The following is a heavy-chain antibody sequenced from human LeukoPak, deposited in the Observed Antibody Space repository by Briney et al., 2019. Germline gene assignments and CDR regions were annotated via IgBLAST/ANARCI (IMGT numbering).Heavy chain of an antibody. D-gene: IGHD3-3*01. J-gene: IGHJ4*02. CDR3: ARAFWGGYSPCDY. Sequence: GGPLRLSCVASGFTFSSYGMHWVRQAPGKGLEWVAVIWSDGSNKYYADSVKGRFTISRDNSKNTLYLQMNSLRAEDTAVYYCARAFWGGYSPCDYWGQGTLVTVSS. CDR2: IWSDGSNK. V-gene: IGHV3-33*01. CDR1: GFTFSSYG.